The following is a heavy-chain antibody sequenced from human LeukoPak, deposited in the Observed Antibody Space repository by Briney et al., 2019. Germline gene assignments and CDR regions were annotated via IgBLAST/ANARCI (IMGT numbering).Heavy chain of an antibody. CDR3: ARTEVVPAASDY. CDR2: IYHSGST. CDR1: GGSISSYY. J-gene: IGHJ4*02. Sequence: SETLSLTCTVSGGSISSYYWGWIRQPPGKGLEWIGSIYHSGSTYYNPSLKSRVTISVDTSKNQFSLKLSSVTAADTAVYYCARTEVVPAASDYWGQGSLVTVSS. D-gene: IGHD2-2*01. V-gene: IGHV4-38-2*02.